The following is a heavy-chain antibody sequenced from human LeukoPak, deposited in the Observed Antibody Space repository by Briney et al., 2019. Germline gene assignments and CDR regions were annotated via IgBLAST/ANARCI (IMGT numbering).Heavy chain of an antibody. V-gene: IGHV4-34*01. J-gene: IGHJ6*02. D-gene: IGHD2-2*01. Sequence: SETLSLTCAVYGGSFSGYYWSWIRQPPGKGLEWIGEINHSGSTNYNPSLKSRVTISVDTSKNQFSLKLSSVTAADTAVYYCARSAVVVPAATNYYYYGMDVWGQGTTVTVSS. CDR3: ARSAVVVPAATNYYYYGMDV. CDR1: GGSFSGYY. CDR2: INHSGST.